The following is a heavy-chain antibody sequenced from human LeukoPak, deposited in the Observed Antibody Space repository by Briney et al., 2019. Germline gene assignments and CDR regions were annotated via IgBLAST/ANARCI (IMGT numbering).Heavy chain of an antibody. CDR1: GFTFSSYG. CDR2: IRYDGSNK. J-gene: IGHJ4*02. CDR3: ARGGATRPDY. D-gene: IGHD1-26*01. Sequence: GGSLRLSCAASGFTFSSYGMHWVRQAPGKGLEWVAFIRYDGSNKYYADSVKGRFTISRDNAKNSLYLQMNSLRAEDTAVYYCARGGATRPDYWGQGTLVTVSS. V-gene: IGHV3-30*02.